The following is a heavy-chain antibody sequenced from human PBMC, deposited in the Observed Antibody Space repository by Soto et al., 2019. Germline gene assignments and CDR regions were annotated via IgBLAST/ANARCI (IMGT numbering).Heavy chain of an antibody. V-gene: IGHV5-51*01. CDR1: GYSFTSYW. D-gene: IGHD5-12*01. CDR2: IYPGDSDT. CDR3: ARIAEMATIDFDY. Sequence: GESLKISCKGSGYSFTSYWIGWVRQMPGKGLEWMGIIYPGDSDTRYGPSFQGQVTISADKSISTAYLQWSSLKASDTAMYYRARIAEMATIDFDYWGQGTLVTVSS. J-gene: IGHJ4*02.